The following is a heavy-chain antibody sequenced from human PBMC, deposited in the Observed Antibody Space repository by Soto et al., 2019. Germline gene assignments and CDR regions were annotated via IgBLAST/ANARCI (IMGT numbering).Heavy chain of an antibody. CDR3: ARSMSTKTAPIDY. J-gene: IGHJ4*02. Sequence: QVQLVQSGAEVKTPGASVTVSCKASGYTFTSYYLHWLRQARGQGLEWMGIITPSSGGTRFSQRLQDRVTMTRDTSTGTIYRDLRGLTFEDPAVYYCARSMSTKTAPIDYWGQGTLVTVSS. CDR2: ITPSSGGT. CDR1: GYTFTSYY. V-gene: IGHV1-46*01. D-gene: IGHD2-21*02.